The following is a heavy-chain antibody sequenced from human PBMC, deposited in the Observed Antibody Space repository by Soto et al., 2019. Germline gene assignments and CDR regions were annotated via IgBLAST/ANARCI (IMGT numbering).Heavy chain of an antibody. CDR3: ARRQIHPPTRGAANARGGMDV. V-gene: IGHV3-33*01. Sequence: QVQLVESGGGVVQPGRSLRLSCAASGFTFNNYGMHWVRQAPGKGLEWLAVIWNDGTNNYYANSVKGRFTISRDNSKNTLYLQMSSLRAEDTAVYYCARRQIHPPTRGAANARGGMDVWGQGTTVTVSS. D-gene: IGHD6-13*01. CDR1: GFTFNNYG. CDR2: IWNDGTNN. J-gene: IGHJ6*02.